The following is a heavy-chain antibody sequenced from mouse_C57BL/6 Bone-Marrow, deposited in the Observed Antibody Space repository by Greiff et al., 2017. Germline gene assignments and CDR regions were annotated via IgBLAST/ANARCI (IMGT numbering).Heavy chain of an antibody. J-gene: IGHJ4*01. D-gene: IGHD1-1*01. CDR2: ISSGGSYT. CDR3: ARRDYSYAMHY. Sequence: EVKLMESGGDLVKPGGSLKLSCAASGFTFSSYGMSWVRQTPDKRLEWVATISSGGSYTYYPDSVKGRFTISRDNAKNTLYLQMSSLKSEDTAMYYCARRDYSYAMHYWGQGTSDTVSS. CDR1: GFTFSSYG. V-gene: IGHV5-6*02.